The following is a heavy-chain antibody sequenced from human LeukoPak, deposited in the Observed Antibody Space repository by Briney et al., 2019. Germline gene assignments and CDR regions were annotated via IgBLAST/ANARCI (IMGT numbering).Heavy chain of an antibody. CDR1: GGTFSSYA. CDR2: INPNSGGT. CDR3: ARAYDFWSGYPYYYGMDV. V-gene: IGHV1-2*06. J-gene: IGHJ6*02. Sequence: GASVKVSCKASGGTFSSYAISWVRQAPGQGLEWMGRINPNSGGTNYAQKFQGRVTMTRDTSISTAYMELSRLRSDDTAVYYCARAYDFWSGYPYYYGMDVWGQGTTVTVSS. D-gene: IGHD3-3*01.